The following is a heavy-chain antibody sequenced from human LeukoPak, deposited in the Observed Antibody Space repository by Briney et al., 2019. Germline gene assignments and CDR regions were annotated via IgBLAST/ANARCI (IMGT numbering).Heavy chain of an antibody. D-gene: IGHD5-18*01. CDR3: ARAWIQLWSFMDV. Sequence: SVKVSCKASGGTFSSYAISWVRQAPGQGLEWMGRIIPILGIANYAQKFQGRVTITADKSTSTAYMELSSLRSEDTAVYYCARAWIQLWSFMDVWGQGTTVTVSS. V-gene: IGHV1-69*04. CDR1: GGTFSSYA. J-gene: IGHJ6*02. CDR2: IIPILGIA.